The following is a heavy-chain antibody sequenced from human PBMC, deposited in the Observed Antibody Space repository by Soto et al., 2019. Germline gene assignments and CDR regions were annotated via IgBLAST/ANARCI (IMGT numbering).Heavy chain of an antibody. D-gene: IGHD6-6*01. CDR2: IYYSGST. CDR3: ARRSSSVIDS. Sequence: NPSETLSLTCTVSGGSISSSSYYWDWIRQPPGKGLEWIGSIYYSGSTYYNPSLKSRVTISVDTSKKQFSLKLSSVTAADTAVYYCARRSSSVIDSWGQGTLVTVSS. V-gene: IGHV4-39*01. CDR1: GGSISSSSYY. J-gene: IGHJ4*02.